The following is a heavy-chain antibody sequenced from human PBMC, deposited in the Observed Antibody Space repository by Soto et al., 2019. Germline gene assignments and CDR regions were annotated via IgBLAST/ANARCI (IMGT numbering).Heavy chain of an antibody. CDR1: GFTFSSYS. CDR2: ISSSSSTI. CDR3: ARHPERIAEIGWFDP. J-gene: IGHJ5*02. Sequence: EVQLVESGGGLVQPGGSLRLSCAASGFTFSSYSMNWVRQAPGKGLEWVSYISSSSSTIYYADSVKGRFTISRDKAKNSLLLKMNSLRAEDMAVYYCARHPERIAEIGWFDPWGQGTRVTVSS. D-gene: IGHD6-13*01. V-gene: IGHV3-48*01.